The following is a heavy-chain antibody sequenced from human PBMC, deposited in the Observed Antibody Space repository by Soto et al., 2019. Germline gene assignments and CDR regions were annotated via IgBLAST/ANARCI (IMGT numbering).Heavy chain of an antibody. Sequence: GGSLRLSCAASGFTVNSNYMSWVRQAPGKGLEWVAAISYDGSNKHYADSVKGRFTISRDKSKNTLYLQMNSLRAEDTAVYYCARGVWSGYYVYYNGMDVWGQGATVTVSS. CDR3: ARGVWSGYYVYYNGMDV. D-gene: IGHD3-3*01. CDR1: GFTVNSNY. J-gene: IGHJ6*02. V-gene: IGHV3-30-3*01. CDR2: ISYDGSNK.